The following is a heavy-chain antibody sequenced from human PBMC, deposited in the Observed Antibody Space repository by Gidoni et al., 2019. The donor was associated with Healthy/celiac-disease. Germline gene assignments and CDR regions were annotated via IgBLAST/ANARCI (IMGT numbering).Heavy chain of an antibody. CDR2: ISGSGGST. Sequence: EVQLLESGGGLVQPGGSLRVSCAASGFTFSSYAMSWVRQAPGKGLEWVSAISGSGGSTYYADSVKGRFTIPRDNSKNTLYLQMNSLRAEDTAVYYCAKGGLADGYYYYGMDVWGQGTTVTVSS. CDR1: GFTFSSYA. V-gene: IGHV3-23*01. J-gene: IGHJ6*02. D-gene: IGHD3-16*01. CDR3: AKGGLADGYYYYGMDV.